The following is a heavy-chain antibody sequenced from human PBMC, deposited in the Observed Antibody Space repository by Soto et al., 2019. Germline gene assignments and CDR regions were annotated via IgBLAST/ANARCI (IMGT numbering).Heavy chain of an antibody. CDR2: ISPFNGKT. Sequence: EASVKVSCKASGGTFSSYAISWVRQAPGQGLEWMGGISPFNGKTNYAQKLQGRVTMTTDTSTSTAYMELRSLRSDDTAVYYCARDYYYDSSGYLGYWGQGTLVTVSS. CDR1: GGTFSSYA. V-gene: IGHV1-18*01. CDR3: ARDYYYDSSGYLGY. D-gene: IGHD3-22*01. J-gene: IGHJ4*02.